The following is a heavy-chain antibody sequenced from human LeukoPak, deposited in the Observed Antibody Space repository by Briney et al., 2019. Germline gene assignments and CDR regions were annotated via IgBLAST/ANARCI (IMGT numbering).Heavy chain of an antibody. CDR3: ALWFGELSAFDI. J-gene: IGHJ3*02. D-gene: IGHD3-10*01. CDR2: IIPIFGTA. V-gene: IGHV1-69*06. CDR1: GGTFSSYA. Sequence: SVKVSCKASGGTFSSYAISWVRQAPGQGLEWMGGIIPIFGTANYAQKFQGRVTITADKSTSTAYMELSSLRSEGTAVYYCALWFGELSAFDIWGQGTMVTVSS.